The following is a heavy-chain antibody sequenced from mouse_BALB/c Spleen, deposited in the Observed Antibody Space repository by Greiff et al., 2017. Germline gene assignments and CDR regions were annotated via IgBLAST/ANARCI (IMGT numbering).Heavy chain of an antibody. V-gene: IGHV14-3*02. CDR3: ARSLTTAPFDY. CDR2: IDPANGNT. Sequence: EVQLQQSGAELVKPGASVKLSCTASGFNIKDTYMHWVKQRPEQGLEWIGRIDPANGNTKYDPKFQGKATITADTSSNTAYLQLSRLTSEDTAVYYCARSLTTAPFDYWGQGTTLTVSS. J-gene: IGHJ2*01. D-gene: IGHD1-2*01. CDR1: GFNIKDTY.